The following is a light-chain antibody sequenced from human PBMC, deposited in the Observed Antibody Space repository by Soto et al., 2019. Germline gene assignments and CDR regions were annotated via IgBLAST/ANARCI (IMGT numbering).Light chain of an antibody. CDR1: SSNIGAGYD. Sequence: QSVLTQPPSVSGAPGQRVTNSCTGSSSNIGAGYDVHWYQQLPGTAPKLLIYINSNRPSGVPDRFSGSKSGTSASLAITGLQAEDEADYYCQSFDSSLSGFVLFGGGTKLTVL. J-gene: IGLJ3*02. CDR3: QSFDSSLSGFVL. CDR2: INS. V-gene: IGLV1-40*01.